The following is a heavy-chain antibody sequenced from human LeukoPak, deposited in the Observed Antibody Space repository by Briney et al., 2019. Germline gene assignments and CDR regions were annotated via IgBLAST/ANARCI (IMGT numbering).Heavy chain of an antibody. Sequence: ASVKVSCKASGYTFTSYGISWVRQAPGQGLEWMGWISAYNGNTNYAQKLQGRVTMTEDTSTDTAYMELSSLRSEDTAVYYCATKVEAATVFVFDYWGQGTLVTVSS. V-gene: IGHV1-18*01. CDR3: ATKVEAATVFVFDY. CDR2: ISAYNGNT. J-gene: IGHJ4*02. CDR1: GYTFTSYG. D-gene: IGHD2-15*01.